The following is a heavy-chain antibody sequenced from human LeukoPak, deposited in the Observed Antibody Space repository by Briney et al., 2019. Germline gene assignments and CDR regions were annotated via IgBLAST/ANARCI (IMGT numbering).Heavy chain of an antibody. CDR3: ARVYRNWFDP. V-gene: IGHV4-59*11. D-gene: IGHD1-14*01. CDR2: IYYSGST. J-gene: IGHJ5*02. CDR1: GGSISSHY. Sequence: SETLSLTCTVSGGSISSHYWSWIRQPPGKGLEWIGYIYYSGSTNYNPSLKSRVTISVDTSKNQFSLKLSSVTAADTAEYYSARVYRNWFDPWGQGTLVTVSS.